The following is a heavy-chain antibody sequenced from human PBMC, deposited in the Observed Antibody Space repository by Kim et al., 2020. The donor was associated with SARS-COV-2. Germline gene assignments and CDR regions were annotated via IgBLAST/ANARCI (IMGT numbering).Heavy chain of an antibody. Sequence: SVKVSCKASGDTFSNYGFTWVRQAPGQGPEWMGRIIPVLGLTNYAQKFQGRVTITADKSTTTTYMELSSLTSEDSAVYHCARSYYHSEIGVNYFDTWGQ. D-gene: IGHD3-10*01. J-gene: IGHJ5*02. CDR1: GDTFSNYG. CDR3: ARSYYHSEIGVNYFDT. V-gene: IGHV1-69*04. CDR2: IIPVLGLT.